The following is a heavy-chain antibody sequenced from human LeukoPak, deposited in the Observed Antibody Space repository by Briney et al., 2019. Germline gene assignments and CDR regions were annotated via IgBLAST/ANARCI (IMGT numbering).Heavy chain of an antibody. D-gene: IGHD6-19*01. Sequence: PGGSLRLSCAASGFTFSSYRMNWVRQAPGKGLEWVANIKEDGSEKYYVDSVKGRFSISRDNAKNSLYLQMNRLRAEDTTVYYCARGYSSACYGWGQGDLVTVSS. V-gene: IGHV3-7*05. CDR1: GFTFSSYR. J-gene: IGHJ4*02. CDR2: IKEDGSEK. CDR3: ARGYSSACYG.